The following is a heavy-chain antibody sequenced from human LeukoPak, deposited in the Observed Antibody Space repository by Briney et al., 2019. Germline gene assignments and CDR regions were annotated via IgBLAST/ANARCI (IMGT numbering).Heavy chain of an antibody. CDR3: ARGTGLTY. CDR2: IYYSGSI. CDR1: GGSISSYY. Sequence: SETLSLTCTVSGGSISSYYWSWIRQPPGKGLEWIGYIYYSGSINYNPSLKSRVTISVDTSKNQFSLKLSSVTAADTAVYYCARGTGLTYWGQGTLVTVSS. V-gene: IGHV4-59*01. J-gene: IGHJ4*02.